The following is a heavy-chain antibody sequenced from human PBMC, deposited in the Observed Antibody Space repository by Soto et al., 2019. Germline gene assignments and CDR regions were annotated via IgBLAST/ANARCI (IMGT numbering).Heavy chain of an antibody. CDR2: IYYSGST. D-gene: IGHD2-2*01. Sequence: PSETLSLTCIVSGGSISGYYWSWIRQPPGKGLEWIGYIYYSGSTNYNNPSLKSRVTISVDTSKNHFSLKLNSVTAADTAVYYCARCHCAGSTCYARTFHIWGQGTMVTVSS. CDR3: ARCHCAGSTCYARTFHI. V-gene: IGHV4-59*01. CDR1: GGSISGYY. J-gene: IGHJ3*02.